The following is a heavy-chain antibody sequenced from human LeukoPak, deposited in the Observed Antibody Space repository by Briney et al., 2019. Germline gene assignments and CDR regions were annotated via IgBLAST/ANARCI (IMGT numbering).Heavy chain of an antibody. J-gene: IGHJ4*02. CDR1: GYSFTNYW. CDR2: IYPGDSDT. D-gene: IGHD3-3*01. V-gene: IGHV5-51*01. Sequence: GESLKISCKGSGYSFTNYWIGWVRQMPGKGLEWMGIIYPGDSDTRYSPSLQGQVTISADKSFNSAYLQWRSLKASDTAMYYCARLPDYDFWSGYYTTYFDYWGQGTLVTVSS. CDR3: ARLPDYDFWSGYYTTYFDY.